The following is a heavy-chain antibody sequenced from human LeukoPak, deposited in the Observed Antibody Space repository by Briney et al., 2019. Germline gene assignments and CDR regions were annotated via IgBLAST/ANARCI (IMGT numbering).Heavy chain of an antibody. V-gene: IGHV3-23*01. CDR2: ISGSGGST. CDR3: ARDLGATGFDY. Sequence: GGSLRLSCTASGFTFRNYAMTWVRQAPGKGLEFVSAISGSGGSTYYADSVKGRFTIARDNSNNTLYLQMNSLRAEDTAVYYCARDLGATGFDYWGQGTLVTVSS. J-gene: IGHJ4*02. D-gene: IGHD3-16*01. CDR1: GFTFRNYA.